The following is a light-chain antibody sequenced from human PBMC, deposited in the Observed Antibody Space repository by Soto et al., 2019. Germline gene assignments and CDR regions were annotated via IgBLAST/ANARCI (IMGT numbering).Light chain of an antibody. CDR2: DAS. Sequence: IQMTQSPSTLSVSVGDRVIITCRASQSISSWLAWYQQRPGKAPKLLNYDASRLQSGVTSRFSGSRSGTEFTLTIRSLQSEDCATYYCQQYNSYSPAFGQGDKLEIK. CDR1: QSISSW. J-gene: IGKJ1*01. V-gene: IGKV1-5*01. CDR3: QQYNSYSPA.